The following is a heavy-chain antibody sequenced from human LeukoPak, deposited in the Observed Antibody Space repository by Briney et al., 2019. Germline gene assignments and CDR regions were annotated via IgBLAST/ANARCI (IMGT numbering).Heavy chain of an antibody. CDR3: ARGAVAAAGTFGLYWFDP. CDR1: DSPISSYC. D-gene: IGHD6-13*01. V-gene: IGHV4-34*01. J-gene: IGHJ5*02. Sequence: SETLSFTFTAPDSPISSYCCSWIRKPPGKGLDWIGEINNSGSTNYNPARKSRVSTSVDTCKNKFTLKLSSVIAADTAVYYCARGAVAAAGTFGLYWFDPWGQGTLVTVSS. CDR2: INNSGST.